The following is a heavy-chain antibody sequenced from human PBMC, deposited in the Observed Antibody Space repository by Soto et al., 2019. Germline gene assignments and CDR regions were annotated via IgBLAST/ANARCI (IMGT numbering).Heavy chain of an antibody. CDR3: ARVERGTATTVVDAFDI. J-gene: IGHJ3*02. CDR1: GGSVKSGNYC. V-gene: IGHV4-34*01. CDR2: MSHSGGT. Sequence: QVQLQQLGAGLLKPSETLSLTCAVFGGSVKSGNYCWSWIRQPPGKGLEWIGEMSHSGGTHFNPSLKSRVTISVDTSKNQFSLKMSSVTAADTALYYCARVERGTATTVVDAFDIWGPGTMVTVSS. D-gene: IGHD1-1*01.